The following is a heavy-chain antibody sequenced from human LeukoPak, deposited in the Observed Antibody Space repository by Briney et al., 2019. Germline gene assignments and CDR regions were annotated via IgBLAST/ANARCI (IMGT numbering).Heavy chain of an antibody. CDR2: INPSGGST. Sequence: ASVKVSCKASGYTFTSYYMHWVRQAPGQGLEWMGIINPSGGSTSYAQKFQGRVTMTRNTSISTAYMELSSLRSEDTAVYYCVIGVVIPGMIGMDVWGQGTTVTVSS. J-gene: IGHJ6*02. CDR3: VIGVVIPGMIGMDV. CDR1: GYTFTSYY. V-gene: IGHV1-46*03. D-gene: IGHD3-3*01.